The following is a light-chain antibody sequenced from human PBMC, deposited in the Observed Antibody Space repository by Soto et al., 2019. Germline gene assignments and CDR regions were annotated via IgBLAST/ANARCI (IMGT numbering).Light chain of an antibody. CDR1: HNVGST. V-gene: IGKV3-15*01. CDR2: GAS. J-gene: IGKJ1*01. CDR3: QQYSNWPRT. Sequence: EIVMTQSPATLSVSPGERATLSCRASHNVGSTLAWYQQKPGQTPRLLIYGASTRATGIPARFSGSGSGTEFTLTISSLQSEDFAVYSCQQYSNWPRTFGQGTKVEIK.